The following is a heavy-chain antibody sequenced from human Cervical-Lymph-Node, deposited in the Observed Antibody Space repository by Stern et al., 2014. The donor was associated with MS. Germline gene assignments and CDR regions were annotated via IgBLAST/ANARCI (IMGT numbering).Heavy chain of an antibody. CDR2: IDWDDER. V-gene: IGHV2-70*11. Sequence: ESGPALVKPTQTLTLTCTFSGFALSTSGMCVSWIRQPPGKALEWLARIDWDDERYYSPSLKTRLTISKDTSKNQVVLTMTDMDPVDTATYYCARIKFGDYDYGMDVWGQGTTVTVSS. D-gene: IGHD3-16*01. J-gene: IGHJ6*02. CDR1: GFALSTSGMC. CDR3: ARIKFGDYDYGMDV.